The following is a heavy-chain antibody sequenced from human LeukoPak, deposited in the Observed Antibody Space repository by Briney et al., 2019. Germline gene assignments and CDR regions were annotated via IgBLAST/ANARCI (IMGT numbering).Heavy chain of an antibody. CDR1: GYTFTSYG. CDR2: ISVYNGNT. J-gene: IGHJ6*02. D-gene: IGHD6-19*01. CDR3: ARFVRPRGIAVAGALTAWYCGMDV. V-gene: IGHV1-18*01. Sequence: ASVKVSYKASGYTFTSYGISWVRQAPGQRLEGMGGISVYNGNTNYAQKLQGRVTMTTDTSTSAAYVELRSLRSDDTAVYYCARFVRPRGIAVAGALTAWYCGMDVWGQGTTVTVSS.